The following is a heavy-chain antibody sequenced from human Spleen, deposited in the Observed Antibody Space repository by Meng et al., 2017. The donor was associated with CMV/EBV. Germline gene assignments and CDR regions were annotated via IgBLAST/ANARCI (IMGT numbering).Heavy chain of an antibody. Sequence: KASGGTVSSYAISWVRQAPGQGLEWMGGIIPIFGTANYAQKFQGRVTITTEESTSTAYMELSSLRSEDTAVYYCARGRRLPRGYFDLWGRGTLVTVSS. V-gene: IGHV1-69*05. CDR2: IIPIFGTA. CDR1: GGTVSSYA. CDR3: ARGRRLPRGYFDL. J-gene: IGHJ2*01. D-gene: IGHD2-21*02.